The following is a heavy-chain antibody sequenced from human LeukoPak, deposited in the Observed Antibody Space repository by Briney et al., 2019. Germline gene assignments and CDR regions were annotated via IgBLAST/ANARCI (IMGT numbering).Heavy chain of an antibody. CDR3: ARDYDVLTAYPPTQLFDP. J-gene: IGHJ5*02. D-gene: IGHD3-9*01. CDR1: GGSINTNNYY. Sequence: SETLSLNCTVYGGSINTNNYYWPWIRQPPGKGLEWIANNFYEGSTYYNPSLKSRVTISIDTSKNQFSLKLSSVTAADTAVYYCARDYDVLTAYPPTQLFDPWGQGTLVTVSS. CDR2: NFYEGST. V-gene: IGHV4-39*07.